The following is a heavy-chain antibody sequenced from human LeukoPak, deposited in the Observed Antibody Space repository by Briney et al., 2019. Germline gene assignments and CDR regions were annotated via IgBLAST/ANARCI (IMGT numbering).Heavy chain of an antibody. J-gene: IGHJ4*02. V-gene: IGHV4-4*07. Sequence: SETLSLTCTVSGGSISSYYWSWIRQPAGKGLEWIGRIYTSGSTNYNPSLKSRVTISVDTSKNQFSLKLSSVTAADTAVYYCARARLGYCSSTSCYLGDFDYWGQGTLVTVSS. CDR1: GGSISSYY. CDR2: IYTSGST. D-gene: IGHD2-2*01. CDR3: ARARLGYCSSTSCYLGDFDY.